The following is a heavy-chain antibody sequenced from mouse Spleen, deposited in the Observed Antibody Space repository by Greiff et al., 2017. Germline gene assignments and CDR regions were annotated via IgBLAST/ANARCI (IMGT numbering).Heavy chain of an antibody. Sequence: ESGPELVKPGASVKISCKASGYSFTGYFMNWVKQSHGKSLEWIGRINPYNGDTFYNQKFKGKATLTVDKSSSPAHMELLSLTSEDSAVYYCGRSDYRYDGEVYYAMDYWGQGTSVTVSS. V-gene: IGHV1-37*01. CDR1: GYSFTGYF. J-gene: IGHJ4*01. D-gene: IGHD2-14*01. CDR3: GRSDYRYDGEVYYAMDY. CDR2: INPYNGDT.